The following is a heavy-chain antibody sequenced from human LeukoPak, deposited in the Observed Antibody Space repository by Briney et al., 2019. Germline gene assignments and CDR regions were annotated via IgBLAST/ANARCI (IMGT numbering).Heavy chain of an antibody. Sequence: PGGSLRLSCEASGFTFSDSFMSWIRQAPGKGLAWIAHISSRSRTTHYADSVKGRFTISRDNAKSSLFLQMDSLRAEDTAVYYCARHSQQLVFSPFDYWGQGSVVTVSS. CDR3: ARHSQQLVFSPFDY. J-gene: IGHJ4*02. CDR1: GFTFSDSF. CDR2: ISSRSRTT. V-gene: IGHV3-11*01. D-gene: IGHD6-6*01.